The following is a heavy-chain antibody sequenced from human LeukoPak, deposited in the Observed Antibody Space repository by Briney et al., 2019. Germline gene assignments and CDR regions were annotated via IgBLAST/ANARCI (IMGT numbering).Heavy chain of an antibody. V-gene: IGHV4-30-4*01. CDR1: GGSISSGDYY. Sequence: SETLSLTCTVSGGSISSGDYYWSWIRQSPGKGLEWIGYIYYSGSTYYNPSLKSRVTISVDTSKSQFSLKLSSVTAADTAVYYCARVESTYCSSTSCSDYWGQGTLVTVSS. J-gene: IGHJ4*02. CDR2: IYYSGST. CDR3: ARVESTYCSSTSCSDY. D-gene: IGHD2-2*01.